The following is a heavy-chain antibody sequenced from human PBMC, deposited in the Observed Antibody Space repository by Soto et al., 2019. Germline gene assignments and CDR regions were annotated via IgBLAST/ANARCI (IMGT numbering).Heavy chain of an antibody. CDR3: ARRTRNYYDSSGYYLIDY. J-gene: IGHJ4*02. V-gene: IGHV1-8*01. CDR2: MNPNSGNT. Sequence: GASVKVSCKASGYTFTSYDINWVRQVTGQGLEWMGWMNPNSGNTGYAQKFQGRVTMTRNTSISTAYMELSSLRSEDTAVYYCARRTRNYYDSSGYYLIDYWGQGTLVTVSS. CDR1: GYTFTSYD. D-gene: IGHD3-22*01.